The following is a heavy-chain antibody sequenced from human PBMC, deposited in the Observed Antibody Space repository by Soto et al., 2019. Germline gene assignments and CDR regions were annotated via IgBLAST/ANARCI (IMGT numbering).Heavy chain of an antibody. Sequence: EVQLLDSGGGLVQPGGSLRLSCAASGFTFSNYAMSWVRQAPGKGLEWVSGVGGSGDSTYYADSVKGRFTISRDNSKDTLYLTMNSLRAEDTAVYYCAKSPLGYCSGGSCYPPPYFDYWGQGTLVTVSS. CDR1: GFTFSNYA. CDR3: AKSPLGYCSGGSCYPPPYFDY. D-gene: IGHD2-15*01. V-gene: IGHV3-23*01. J-gene: IGHJ4*02. CDR2: VGGSGDST.